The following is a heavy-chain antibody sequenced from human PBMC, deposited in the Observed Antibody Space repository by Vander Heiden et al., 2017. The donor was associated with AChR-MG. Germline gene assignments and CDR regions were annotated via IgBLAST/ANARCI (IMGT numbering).Heavy chain of an antibody. Sequence: DVQLVESGGGLVKPGGSLRLSCAASGFPFSAYTMNWVRHAPGKGLEWVSSISNSNSYIYYADSVRGRFTISRDNTENSLYLQMNNLRAEDTAVYDCASAYDNDRDYWGQGTLVTVSS. CDR1: GFPFSAYT. J-gene: IGHJ4*02. D-gene: IGHD3-16*01. CDR2: ISNSNSYI. V-gene: IGHV3-21*01. CDR3: ASAYDNDRDY.